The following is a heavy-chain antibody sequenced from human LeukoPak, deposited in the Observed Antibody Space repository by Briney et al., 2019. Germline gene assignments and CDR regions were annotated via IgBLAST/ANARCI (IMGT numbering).Heavy chain of an antibody. D-gene: IGHD3-9*01. J-gene: IGHJ6*03. Sequence: SETLSLTCTVSGGSISSYYWGWIRQPPGRGLEWIGSIYYSGSTYYNPSLKSRVTISVDTSKNQFSLKLSSVTAADTAVYYCARGIYDILTGYYADYYYMDVWGKGTTVTISS. CDR3: ARGIYDILTGYYADYYYMDV. CDR2: IYYSGST. CDR1: GGSISSYY. V-gene: IGHV4-39*01.